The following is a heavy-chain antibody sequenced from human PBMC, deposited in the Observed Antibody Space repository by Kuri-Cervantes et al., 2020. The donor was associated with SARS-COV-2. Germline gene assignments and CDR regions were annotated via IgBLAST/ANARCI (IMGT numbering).Heavy chain of an antibody. Sequence: GESLKISCAASGFTFSSYAMHWVRQAPGKGLEWVAVMSYDGSNKYYADSVKGRFTISRDNSKNTLYLQMNSLRAEDTAVYYCARGLTITMIVVVEVGGADYWGQGTLVTVSS. CDR2: MSYDGSNK. J-gene: IGHJ4*02. CDR1: GFTFSSYA. D-gene: IGHD3-22*01. V-gene: IGHV3-30*04. CDR3: ARGLTITMIVVVEVGGADY.